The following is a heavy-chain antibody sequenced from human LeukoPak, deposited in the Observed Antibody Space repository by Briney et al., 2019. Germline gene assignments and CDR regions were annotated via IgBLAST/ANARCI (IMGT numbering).Heavy chain of an antibody. CDR2: IIPILGIA. CDR1: GGTFSSYA. J-gene: IGHJ4*01. V-gene: IGHV1-69*04. D-gene: IGHD3-16*01. CDR3: ARSGHYLYGDHFDY. Sequence: SVKVSCKASGGTFSSYAISWVRQAPGQGLEWMGRIIPILGIANYAQKFQGRVTITADKSTSTAYMELSSLRSEDTAVYYCARSGHYLYGDHFDYWGQEPWSPSPQ.